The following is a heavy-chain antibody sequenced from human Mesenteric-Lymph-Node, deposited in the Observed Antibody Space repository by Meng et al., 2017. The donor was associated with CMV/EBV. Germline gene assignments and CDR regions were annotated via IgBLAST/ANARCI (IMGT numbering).Heavy chain of an antibody. CDR1: GYTSKKYG. J-gene: IGHJ4*02. D-gene: IGHD2-2*02. CDR2: INADNGDT. Sequence: ASVKVSCKASGYTSKKYGITWVRQAPGQGLEWMGWINADNGDTHYPQRFQGRVTVTLDRSINTGYMELGSLTSDDTAVYYCARDQAEYQMLYQPHWGQGTLVTVSS. V-gene: IGHV1-18*01. CDR3: ARDQAEYQMLYQPH.